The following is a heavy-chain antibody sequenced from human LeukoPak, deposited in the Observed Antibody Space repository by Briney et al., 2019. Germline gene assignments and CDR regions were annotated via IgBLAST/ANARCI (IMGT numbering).Heavy chain of an antibody. CDR2: INHSGST. CDR1: GASFSGYY. D-gene: IGHD3-3*01. CDR3: ARGRGTIFGVVITNWFDP. J-gene: IGHJ5*02. Sequence: PSETLSLTCAVYGASFSGYYWSWIRQPPGNGLEWIGAINHSGSTNYNPSLKSRVTISVDTSKNQFSLKLSSVTAADTAVYYCARGRGTIFGVVITNWFDPWGQGTLVTVSS. V-gene: IGHV4-34*01.